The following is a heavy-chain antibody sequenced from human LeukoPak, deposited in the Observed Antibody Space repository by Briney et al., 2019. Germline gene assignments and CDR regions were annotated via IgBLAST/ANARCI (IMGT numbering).Heavy chain of an antibody. CDR3: ARSLRTFDY. CDR1: GFTFSSFW. V-gene: IGHV3-7*01. D-gene: IGHD4-17*01. J-gene: IGHJ4*02. Sequence: PGGSLRLSCAASGFTFSSFWLSWVRQAPGEGLEWVANIKQDGSEKYYVDSVKGRFTISRDNAKNSLYLQMNSLRAEDTAVYYCARSLRTFDYWGQGTLVTVSS. CDR2: IKQDGSEK.